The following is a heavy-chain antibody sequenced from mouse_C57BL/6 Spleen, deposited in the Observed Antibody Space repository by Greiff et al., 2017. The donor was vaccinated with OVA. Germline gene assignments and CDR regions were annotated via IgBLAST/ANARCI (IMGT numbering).Heavy chain of an antibody. Sequence: VQLQQSGAELVRPGASVTLSCKASGYPFTDYEMHWVQQTPVHGLEWIGAIDPETGGTAYNQKFKGKAIMPADKSSSTAYMELRSLTSEDSAVYYGTRSTMVKDYCDYWGQGTTLTVSS. J-gene: IGHJ2*01. CDR1: GYPFTDYE. CDR2: IDPETGGT. V-gene: IGHV1-15*01. CDR3: TRSTMVKDYCDY. D-gene: IGHD2-2*01.